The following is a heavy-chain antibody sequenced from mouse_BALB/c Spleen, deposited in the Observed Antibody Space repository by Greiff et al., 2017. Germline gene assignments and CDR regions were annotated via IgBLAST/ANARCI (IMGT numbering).Heavy chain of an antibody. Sequence: EVQGVESGGGLVKPGGSLKLSCAASGFTFSSYAMSWVRQTPEQRLEWVASISSGGSTYYPDSVMGRFTISRDNARDILYLQMSSRRSEDTAMFYCARDGNYVGGYFDAMDYWGQGTSVTVSA. CDR2: ISSGGST. CDR1: GFTFSSYA. D-gene: IGHD2-1*01. V-gene: IGHV5-6-5*01. J-gene: IGHJ4*01. CDR3: ARDGNYVGGYFDAMDY.